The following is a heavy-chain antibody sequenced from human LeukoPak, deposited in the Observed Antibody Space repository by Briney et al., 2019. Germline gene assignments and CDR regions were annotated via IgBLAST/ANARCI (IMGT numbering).Heavy chain of an antibody. CDR2: INPNSGGT. CDR1: GYTFTCYY. J-gene: IGHJ4*02. Sequence: ASVKVSCKASGYTFTCYYMHWVRQAPGQGLEWMGWINPNSGGTNYAQKFQGRVTMTRDTSISTAYMELSRLRSDDTAVYYCARSPRRDGYNLFDYWGQGTLVTVSS. V-gene: IGHV1-2*02. CDR3: ARSPRRDGYNLFDY. D-gene: IGHD5-24*01.